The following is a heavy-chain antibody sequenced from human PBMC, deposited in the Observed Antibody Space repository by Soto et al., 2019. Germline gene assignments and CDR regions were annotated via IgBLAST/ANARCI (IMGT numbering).Heavy chain of an antibody. Sequence: GSLRPSSAAAGFTCSSYAMNWVRQAPGKGLDRVSSISASGGSAYSAASVKGRLTISRDNSKNTLYLQMNSLRAEDTAVYYCAKAAYGGYDLAGHWDLGTLVTVSS. CDR1: GFTCSSYA. CDR2: ISASGGSA. V-gene: IGHV3-23*01. J-gene: IGHJ1*01. D-gene: IGHD5-12*01. CDR3: AKAAYGGYDLAGH.